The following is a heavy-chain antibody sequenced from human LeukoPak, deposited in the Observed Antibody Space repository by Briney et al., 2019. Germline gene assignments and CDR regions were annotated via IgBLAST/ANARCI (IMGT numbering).Heavy chain of an antibody. D-gene: IGHD6-6*01. CDR2: IYPGDSDT. CDR1: GSIFTSYW. CDR3: ARCPSHSSSFDY. J-gene: IGHJ4*02. V-gene: IGHV5-51*01. Sequence: RGASLQISCQGAGSIFTSYWIGWVRPLPGKGLGWRGIIYPGDSDTRYSPSFQGQVTISADKSISTAYLQWSSLKASDTAMYYCARCPSHSSSFDYWGQGTLVTVSS.